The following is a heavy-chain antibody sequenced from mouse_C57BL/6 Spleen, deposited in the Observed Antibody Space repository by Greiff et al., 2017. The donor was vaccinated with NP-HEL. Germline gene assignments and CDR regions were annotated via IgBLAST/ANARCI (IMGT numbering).Heavy chain of an antibody. D-gene: IGHD4-1*01. CDR3: AREGSGTGYFDV. V-gene: IGHV3-6*01. J-gene: IGHJ1*03. CDR2: ISYDGSN. CDR1: GYSITSGYY. Sequence: EVQLQESGPGLVKPSQSLSLTCAGPGYSITSGYYWNWIRQFPGNKLEWMGYISYDGSNNYNPTLKNRISITRDTSKNQFFLKLNSVTTEDTATYYCAREGSGTGYFDVWGTGTTVTVSS.